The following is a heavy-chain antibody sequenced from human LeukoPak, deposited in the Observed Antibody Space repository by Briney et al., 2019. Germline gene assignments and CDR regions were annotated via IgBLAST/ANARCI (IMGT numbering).Heavy chain of an antibody. J-gene: IGHJ4*02. CDR1: GFTFSSNA. CDR2: ISGSGGST. CDR3: AKDPGRRWFSLREQYGGFDY. Sequence: AGGSLRLSCAASGFTFSSNAMSWVRQAPGKGPEWVSVISGSGGSTYYADSVKGRFTISRDNSRNTLYLQMNSLRAEDTAVYYCAKDPGRRWFSLREQYGGFDYWGQGTLVTVSS. D-gene: IGHD1-26*01. V-gene: IGHV3-23*01.